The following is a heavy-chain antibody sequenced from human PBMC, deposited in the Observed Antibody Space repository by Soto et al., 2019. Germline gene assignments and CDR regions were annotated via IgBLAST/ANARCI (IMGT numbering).Heavy chain of an antibody. Sequence: PRLSCAASGFTFSSYGMHWVRQAPGKGLEWVAVIWYDGSNKYYADSVKGRFTISRDNSKNTLYLQMNSLRAEDTAVYYCARGTTLPKTYYDFWSGYYTDYYYYGMDVWGQGTTVTVSS. J-gene: IGHJ6*02. V-gene: IGHV3-33*01. CDR1: GFTFSSYG. CDR2: IWYDGSNK. D-gene: IGHD3-3*01. CDR3: ARGTTLPKTYYDFWSGYYTDYYYYGMDV.